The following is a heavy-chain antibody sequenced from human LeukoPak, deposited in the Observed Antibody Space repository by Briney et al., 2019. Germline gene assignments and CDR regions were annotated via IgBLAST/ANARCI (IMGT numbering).Heavy chain of an antibody. D-gene: IGHD3-16*02. CDR3: ARRDRRYYYYGMDV. CDR2: IKQDGSEK. V-gene: IGHV3-7*01. Sequence: PGGSLRLSCAASGFTFSSYWMSWVRQAPGKGLEWMANIKQDGSEKYYVDSVKGRFTISRDNAKNSLYLQMNSLRAEDTAVYYCARRDRRYYYYGMDVWGQGTTVTVSS. CDR1: GFTFSSYW. J-gene: IGHJ6*02.